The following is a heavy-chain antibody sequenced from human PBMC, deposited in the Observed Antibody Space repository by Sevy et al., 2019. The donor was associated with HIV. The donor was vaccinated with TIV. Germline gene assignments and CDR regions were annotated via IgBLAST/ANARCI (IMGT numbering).Heavy chain of an antibody. D-gene: IGHD3-22*01. J-gene: IGHJ5*02. V-gene: IGHV4-59*01. CDR2: IYYSGST. CDR3: ARVYDSSYKRFDP. Sequence: SETLSLTCTVSGGSISSYYWSWIRQPPGKGLEWIGYIYYSGSTNYNPSLKSRVTISVDTSKNQFSLKLSSVTAADTAVYYCARVYDSSYKRFDPWGQGTLVTVSS. CDR1: GGSISSYY.